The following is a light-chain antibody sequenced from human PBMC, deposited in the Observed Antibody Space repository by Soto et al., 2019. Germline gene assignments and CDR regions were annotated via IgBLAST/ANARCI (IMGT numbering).Light chain of an antibody. CDR1: QTISRG. Sequence: EIVMTQSPATLSVSPGERATLSCRASQTISRGLAWYQQKPGQAHSLLIYDSSTRATGIPARFSGSWSGTEFTLTISSLQSEDFAVYYCQQYDNWPPITFGQGTRLEIK. J-gene: IGKJ5*01. CDR2: DSS. V-gene: IGKV3-15*01. CDR3: QQYDNWPPIT.